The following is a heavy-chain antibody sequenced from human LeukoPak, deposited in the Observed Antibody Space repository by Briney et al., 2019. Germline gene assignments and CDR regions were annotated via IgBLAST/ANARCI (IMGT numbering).Heavy chain of an antibody. CDR3: ARGRGSSSLNWFDP. J-gene: IGHJ5*02. V-gene: IGHV1-2*02. Sequence: ASVKVSCKASGYTFTGYYMHWVRQAPGQGLEWMGWINPNSGGTNYAQKFQGRVTMTGDTSISTAYMELSRLRSDDMAVYYCARGRGSSSLNWFDPWGQGTLVTVSS. CDR1: GYTFTGYY. D-gene: IGHD6-13*01. CDR2: INPNSGGT.